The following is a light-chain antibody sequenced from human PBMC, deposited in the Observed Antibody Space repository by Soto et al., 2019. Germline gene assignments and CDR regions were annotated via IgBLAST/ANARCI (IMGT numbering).Light chain of an antibody. J-gene: IGLJ3*02. V-gene: IGLV2-23*03. CDR2: EGT. CDR3: CSYARSSTFEV. Sequence: QSALTQPASVSGSPGQSITISCTGTSSDVGSNNLVSWYQQYPGKAPKIMIIEGTKRPSGVSNRFSGSKSGNTASLTISGLQAEDEADYYGCSYARSSTFEVFGGGTQLTVL. CDR1: SSDVGSNNL.